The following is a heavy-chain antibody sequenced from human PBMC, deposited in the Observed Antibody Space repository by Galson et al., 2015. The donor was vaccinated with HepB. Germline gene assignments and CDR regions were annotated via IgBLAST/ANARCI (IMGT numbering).Heavy chain of an antibody. V-gene: IGHV3-74*01. CDR1: GFTFSKYW. CDR3: ASLVAYYYFGMDV. J-gene: IGHJ6*04. D-gene: IGHD2-15*01. CDR2: INSDGSST. Sequence: SLRLCCAASGFTFSKYWMYWVRQAPGKGLVWVSRINSDGSSTTYADSVTGRFTVSRDNAKNTLYLQMNSLRVEDTAVYYCASLVAYYYFGMDVWGEGTTVTVSS.